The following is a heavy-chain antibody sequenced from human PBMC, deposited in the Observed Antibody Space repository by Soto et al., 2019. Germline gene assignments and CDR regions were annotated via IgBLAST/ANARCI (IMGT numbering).Heavy chain of an antibody. CDR1: GGSISSSSYY. Sequence: SETLSLTCTVSGGSISSSSYYWGWIRQPPGKGLEWIGSIYYSGSTYYNPSLKSRVTISVDTSKNQFSLKLSSVTAADTAVYYCATSNCSSTSCYALLYYYYYYMDVWGKGTTVTVSS. CDR3: ATSNCSSTSCYALLYYYYYYMDV. CDR2: IYYSGST. V-gene: IGHV4-39*01. D-gene: IGHD2-2*01. J-gene: IGHJ6*03.